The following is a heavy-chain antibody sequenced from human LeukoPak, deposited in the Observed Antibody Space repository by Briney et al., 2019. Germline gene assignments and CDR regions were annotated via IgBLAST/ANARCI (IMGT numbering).Heavy chain of an antibody. CDR3: AKDTTSLPLTLDTALDY. D-gene: IGHD5-18*01. CDR2: IRYDGSNK. V-gene: IGHV3-30*02. J-gene: IGHJ4*02. Sequence: PGGSLRLSCSASGFTFSSYGMHWVRQAPGKGLKWVAFIRYDGSNKYYADSVKGRFTISRDNSKNTLYLQMNSLRAEDTAVYYCAKDTTSLPLTLDTALDYWGQGTLVTVSS. CDR1: GFTFSSYG.